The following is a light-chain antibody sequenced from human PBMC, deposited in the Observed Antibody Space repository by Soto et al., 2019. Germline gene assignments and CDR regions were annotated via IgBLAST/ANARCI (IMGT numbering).Light chain of an antibody. CDR2: DAS. J-gene: IGKJ1*01. V-gene: IGKV3-15*01. CDR3: QQYHYWWT. Sequence: EMVMTQSPATLSVSPGERATLSCRASLAVSSHLAWYQQKPGQAPRLLIYDASTRASGVPARFSGSGSGTEFTLTISSLQSEDSAVYFCQQYHYWWTFGQGNRVEIK. CDR1: LAVSSH.